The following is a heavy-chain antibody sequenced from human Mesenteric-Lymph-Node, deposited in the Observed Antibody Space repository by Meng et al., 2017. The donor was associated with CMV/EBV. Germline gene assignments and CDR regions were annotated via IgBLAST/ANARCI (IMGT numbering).Heavy chain of an antibody. D-gene: IGHD2-15*01. V-gene: IGHV3-30*02. CDR2: VRYDGGNE. CDR3: AKDGGGTWGWYFDL. CDR1: GFTFSQYG. Sequence: SGFTFSQYGMHWVRQAPGKGLEWVAFVRYDGGNEQYTESVKGRFTISKDNSGNTVYLQMNTLRAEDMARYYCAKDGGGTWGWYFDLWGRGTLVTVSS. J-gene: IGHJ2*01.